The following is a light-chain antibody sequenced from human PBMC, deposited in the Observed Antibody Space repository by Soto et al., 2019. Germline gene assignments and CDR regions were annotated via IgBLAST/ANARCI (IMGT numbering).Light chain of an antibody. CDR3: QQYSSSPPEFT. J-gene: IGKJ3*01. CDR2: GAS. V-gene: IGKV3-20*01. CDR1: QSISSSY. Sequence: EIVLTQSPGTLSLSPGERATLSCRASQSISSSYLAWYQQRTGQAPSLLIFGASYRATGIPDRFSGSGSGTDFTLTISRLEPEDFAVYYCQQYSSSPPEFTFGPGTKVDSK.